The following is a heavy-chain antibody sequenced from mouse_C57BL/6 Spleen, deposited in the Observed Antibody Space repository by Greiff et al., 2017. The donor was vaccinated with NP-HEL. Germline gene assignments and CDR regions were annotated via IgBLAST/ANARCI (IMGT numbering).Heavy chain of an antibody. CDR2: IYPGSGST. Sequence: VQLQQPGAELVKPGASVKMSCKASGYTFTSYWITWVKQRPGQGLEWIGDIYPGSGSTNYNEKFKSKATLTVDTSSSTAYMQLSSLTSEDSAVYYCARYATTVVANWYFDVWGTGTTVTVSS. CDR3: ARYATTVVANWYFDV. V-gene: IGHV1-55*01. D-gene: IGHD1-1*01. CDR1: GYTFTSYW. J-gene: IGHJ1*03.